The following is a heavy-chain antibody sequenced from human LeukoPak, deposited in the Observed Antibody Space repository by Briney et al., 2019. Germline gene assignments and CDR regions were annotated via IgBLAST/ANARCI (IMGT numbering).Heavy chain of an antibody. Sequence: GGSLRLSCAASGFTFSSYAMSWVRQAPGKGLEWVSAISGSGGSTYYADSVKGRFTISRDNSKNTLYLQMNSLRAEDTAVYYCAKAGGYCSGGSCYSDCYYGMDVWGQGTTVTVSS. CDR2: ISGSGGST. CDR3: AKAGGYCSGGSCYSDCYYGMDV. CDR1: GFTFSSYA. V-gene: IGHV3-23*01. D-gene: IGHD2-15*01. J-gene: IGHJ6*02.